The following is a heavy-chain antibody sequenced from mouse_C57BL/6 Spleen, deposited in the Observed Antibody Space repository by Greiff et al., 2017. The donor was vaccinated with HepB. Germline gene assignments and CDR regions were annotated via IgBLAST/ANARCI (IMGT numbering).Heavy chain of an antibody. CDR2: IDPENGDT. D-gene: IGHD1-1*02. V-gene: IGHV14-4*01. CDR1: GFNIKDDY. Sequence: EVQLQQSGAELVRPGASVKLSCTASGFNIKDDYMHWVKQRPEQGLEWIGWIDPENGDTEYASKFQGKATITADTSSITAYLQLSSLTSEDTAVFCGTGGKGAWFAYWGQGTLVTVSA. CDR3: TGGKGAWFAY. J-gene: IGHJ3*01.